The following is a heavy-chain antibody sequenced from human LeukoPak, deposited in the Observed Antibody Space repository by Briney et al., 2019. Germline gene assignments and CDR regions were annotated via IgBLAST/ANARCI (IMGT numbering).Heavy chain of an antibody. CDR3: AKSRGYNYGSWDQYFDY. CDR2: IYHSGST. Sequence: SETLSLTCAVSGGSISSSNWWSWVRQPPGQGLEWIGEIYHSGSTNYNPSLKSRVTISVDKSKNQFSLKLSSVTAADTAVYYCAKSRGYNYGSWDQYFDYWGQGTLVTVSS. CDR1: GGSISSSNW. J-gene: IGHJ4*02. V-gene: IGHV4-4*02. D-gene: IGHD5-18*01.